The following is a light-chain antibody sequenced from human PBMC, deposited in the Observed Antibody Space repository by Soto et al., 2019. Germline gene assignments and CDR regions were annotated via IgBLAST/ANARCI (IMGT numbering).Light chain of an antibody. V-gene: IGLV2-14*01. CDR3: SSYTSSSTYV. J-gene: IGLJ1*01. CDR1: SSDVGGYNY. CDR2: DVS. Sequence: QSVLTQPASVSGSPGQSITISCTGTSSDVGGYNYVSWYQQHPGKAPKLMIYDVSNRPSGVSNRFSGSKSGNTASLTISGLQAEDEAAYYCSSYTSSSTYVLGTGTKVTVL.